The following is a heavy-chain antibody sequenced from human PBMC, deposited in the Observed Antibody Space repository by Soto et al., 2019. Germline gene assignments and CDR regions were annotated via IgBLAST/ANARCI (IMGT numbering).Heavy chain of an antibody. J-gene: IGHJ4*02. Sequence: QVQLQQSGPGLVKPSQTLSLTCAISGDSVSSNSAAWNWIRQSPSRGLEWLGRTYYRSKWYNDYAVSVKSRITINPDTFKNQFSLQLNSVTPEDTAVYYCARQLGYCTNGVCYTFDYWGQGTLVTVSS. CDR2: TYYRSKWYN. CDR1: GDSVSSNSAA. D-gene: IGHD2-8*01. V-gene: IGHV6-1*01. CDR3: ARQLGYCTNGVCYTFDY.